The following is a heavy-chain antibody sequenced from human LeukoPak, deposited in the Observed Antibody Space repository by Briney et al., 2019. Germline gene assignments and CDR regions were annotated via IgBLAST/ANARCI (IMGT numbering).Heavy chain of an antibody. V-gene: IGHV4-34*01. CDR2: INHSGST. CDR3: ARLLCGGDCYSDY. CDR1: GGSFSGYY. Sequence: SETLSLTCAVYGGSFSGYYWSWIRQPPGKGLEWIGEINHSGSTNYNPSLKSRVTISVDTSKNQFSLKLSSVTAADTAVYYCARLLCGGDCYSDYWGQGTLVTVSS. J-gene: IGHJ4*02. D-gene: IGHD2-21*02.